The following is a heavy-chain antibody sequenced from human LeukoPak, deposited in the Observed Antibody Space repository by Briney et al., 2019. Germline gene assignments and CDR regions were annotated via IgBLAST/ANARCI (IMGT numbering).Heavy chain of an antibody. V-gene: IGHV3-48*03. J-gene: IGHJ4*02. Sequence: GGSLRLSCAASGFTFSSYEMNWVRQAPGKGLEWVSYISSSGSTIYYADSVKGRFTISRDNAKNSLYLQMNSLRAEDTAVYYCAGDIVGATPDYWGQGTLVTVSS. D-gene: IGHD1-26*01. CDR3: AGDIVGATPDY. CDR1: GFTFSSYE. CDR2: ISSSGSTI.